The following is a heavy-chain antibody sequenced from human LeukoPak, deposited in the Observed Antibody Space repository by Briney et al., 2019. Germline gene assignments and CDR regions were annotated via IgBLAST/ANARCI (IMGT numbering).Heavy chain of an antibody. CDR1: GFTFSSYE. CDR2: ISSSGSTI. D-gene: IGHD5-18*01. V-gene: IGHV3-48*03. CDR3: AGQSGYRYGQRGY. Sequence: GGSLRLSCAASGFTFSSYEMNWVRQVPGKGLEWVSYISSSGSTIYYADSVKGRFTISRDNAKNSLGLQMNSLRVEDTAVYYCAGQSGYRYGQRGYWGQGALVTVSS. J-gene: IGHJ4*02.